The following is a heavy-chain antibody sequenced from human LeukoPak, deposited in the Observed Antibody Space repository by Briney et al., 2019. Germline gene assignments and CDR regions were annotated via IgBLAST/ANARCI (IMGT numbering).Heavy chain of an antibody. CDR1: GFTFDDYA. Sequence: GGSLRLSCAASGFTFDDYAMHWVRQAPGKGLEWVSGISWNSGSIGYADSVKGRFTISRDNAKNSLYLQMNSLRAEDTALYYCAKGSSSSTPSQYGMDVWGQGTTVIVSS. CDR2: ISWNSGSI. CDR3: AKGSSSSTPSQYGMDV. D-gene: IGHD6-13*01. J-gene: IGHJ6*02. V-gene: IGHV3-9*01.